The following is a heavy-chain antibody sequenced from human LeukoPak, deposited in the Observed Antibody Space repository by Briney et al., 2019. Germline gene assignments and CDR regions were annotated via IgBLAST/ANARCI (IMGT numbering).Heavy chain of an antibody. J-gene: IGHJ3*02. CDR1: EFTVSGYW. Sequence: GGSLRLSYAASEFTVSGYWTNWVRQAAGKGPEWVANINQDGSEKHYVDSVKGRFTISRDNAKNSLFLQMNSLRAEDTAVYYCAKPRRDYGDYMANDAFDIWGQGTMVTVSS. V-gene: IGHV3-7*03. CDR3: AKPRRDYGDYMANDAFDI. D-gene: IGHD4-17*01. CDR2: INQDGSEK.